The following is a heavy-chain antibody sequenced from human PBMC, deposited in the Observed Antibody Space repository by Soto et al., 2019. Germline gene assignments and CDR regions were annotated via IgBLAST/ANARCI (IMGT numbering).Heavy chain of an antibody. J-gene: IGHJ4*02. CDR1: GFTFSSYW. Sequence: EVQLVESGGGLVQPGGSLRLSCAASGFTFSSYWMSWVRQAPGKGLEWVANIKQDGSEKYYVDSVKGRFTISRDNANNSLYLQMNSLRAEDTAVYYCARVGGELLLAQNFDYWGQGTLVTVSS. V-gene: IGHV3-7*05. CDR2: IKQDGSEK. CDR3: ARVGGELLLAQNFDY. D-gene: IGHD1-26*01.